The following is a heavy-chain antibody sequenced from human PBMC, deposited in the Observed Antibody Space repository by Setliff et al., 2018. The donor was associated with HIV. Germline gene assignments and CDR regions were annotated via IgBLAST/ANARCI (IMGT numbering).Heavy chain of an antibody. J-gene: IGHJ6*03. D-gene: IGHD6-6*01. CDR1: GYTFTSYG. V-gene: IGHV1-69*13. Sequence: ASVKVSCKASGYTFTSYGISWVRQAPGQGLEWMGGILPFFDTANYAQKFQGRVTITADESTSTVHMELSSLTSADTAVYYCSKVSEHRTSSGSFYYYMDVWGEGTTVTVSS. CDR3: SKVSEHRTSSGSFYYYMDV. CDR2: ILPFFDTA.